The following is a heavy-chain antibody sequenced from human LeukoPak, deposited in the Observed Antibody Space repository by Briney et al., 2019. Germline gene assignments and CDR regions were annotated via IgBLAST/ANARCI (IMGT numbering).Heavy chain of an antibody. CDR1: GGSISSSSFY. Sequence: PSETLSLTCTVSGGSISSSSFYWGWIRQPPGKGLEWIGSIYYSGSTYYNPSLKSRVTMSVDTSKNQFSLKLSSVTAADTAVYYCARVNGITGTTAPGAFDIWGQGTMVTVSS. V-gene: IGHV4-39*07. CDR2: IYYSGST. CDR3: ARVNGITGTTAPGAFDI. J-gene: IGHJ3*02. D-gene: IGHD1-7*01.